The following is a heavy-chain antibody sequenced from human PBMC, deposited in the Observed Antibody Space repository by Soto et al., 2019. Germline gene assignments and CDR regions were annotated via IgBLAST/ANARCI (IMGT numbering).Heavy chain of an antibody. CDR1: GFTFSSYW. CDR3: ARGLLLRYFDWFPSANYYYGMDV. V-gene: IGHV3-7*01. D-gene: IGHD3-9*01. J-gene: IGHJ6*02. Sequence: PGGSLRLSCAASGFTFSSYWMSWVRQAPGKGLEWVANIKQDGSEKYYVDSVKGRFTISRDNAKNSLYLQMNSLRAEDTAVYYSARGLLLRYFDWFPSANYYYGMDVWGQGTTVTVSS. CDR2: IKQDGSEK.